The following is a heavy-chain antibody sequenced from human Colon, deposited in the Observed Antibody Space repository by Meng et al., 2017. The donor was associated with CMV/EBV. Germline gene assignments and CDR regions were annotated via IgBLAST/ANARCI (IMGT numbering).Heavy chain of an antibody. J-gene: IGHJ4*02. CDR3: ARRGVGATNYQVDY. CDR2: IYYSGST. V-gene: IGHV4-39*01. D-gene: IGHD1-26*01. CDR1: GGTISRSSYY. Sequence: SETLSLTCTVSGGTISRSSYYWGWIRQPPGKGLEWIGSIYYSGSTYYNPSLKSRVTISVDTSKNQFSLKLSSVTAADTAVYYCARRGVGATNYQVDYWGQGTLVTVSS.